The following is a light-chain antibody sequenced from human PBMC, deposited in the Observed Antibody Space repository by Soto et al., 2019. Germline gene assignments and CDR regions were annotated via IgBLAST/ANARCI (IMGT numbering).Light chain of an antibody. CDR3: RHYNRYWT. CDR1: QSISNSW. Sequence: DIQMTQSPSTLSASIGDRVTITCRASQSISNSWLAWYQQKPGKAPKALIYEASTLERGVPSRFSGSGSGTEFTLTISSLQPDDFATYYCRHYNRYWTFGQGTKVDIK. J-gene: IGKJ1*01. CDR2: EAS. V-gene: IGKV1-5*03.